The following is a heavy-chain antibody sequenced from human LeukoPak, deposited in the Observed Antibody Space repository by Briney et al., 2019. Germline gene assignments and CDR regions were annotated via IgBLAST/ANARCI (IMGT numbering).Heavy chain of an antibody. CDR3: ASPGGNDSSGYYNYYYYGMDV. J-gene: IGHJ6*02. CDR1: GFTFSSYS. V-gene: IGHV3-21*01. CDR2: ISSSSSYI. D-gene: IGHD3-22*01. Sequence: GESLRLSCAASGFTFSSYSMNWVRQAPGKGLEWVSSISSSSSYIYYADSVKGRFTISRDNAKNSLYLQMNSLRAEDTAVYYCASPGGNDSSGYYNYYYYGMDVWGQGTTVTASS.